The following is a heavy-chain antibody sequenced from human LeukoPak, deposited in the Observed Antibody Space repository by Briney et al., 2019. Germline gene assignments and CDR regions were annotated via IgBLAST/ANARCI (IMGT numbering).Heavy chain of an antibody. CDR3: ARALYSSSGDYFDY. Sequence: SQTLSLTCTVSGGSISSGDYCWSWIRQSPGKGLEWIGYSYYSGSTYYNPSLKSRVTISVDTSKNQFSLKLSSVTAADTAVYYCARALYSSSGDYFDYWGQGTLVTVSS. CDR2: SYYSGST. D-gene: IGHD6-6*01. J-gene: IGHJ4*02. V-gene: IGHV4-30-4*01. CDR1: GGSISSGDYC.